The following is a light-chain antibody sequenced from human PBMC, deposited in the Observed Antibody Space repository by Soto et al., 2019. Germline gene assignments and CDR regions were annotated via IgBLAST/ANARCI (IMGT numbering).Light chain of an antibody. CDR2: AAS. CDR1: QGISNY. Sequence: DIQMTQSPSSLSASVGDRVTITCRASQGISNYLAWYQQKPGKVPKLLIYAASTWQAGVASRFSGSASGTDFTLTISSLQAEDVATYYYQKYNSAPYTFGQGTKLEIK. V-gene: IGKV1-27*01. J-gene: IGKJ2*01. CDR3: QKYNSAPYT.